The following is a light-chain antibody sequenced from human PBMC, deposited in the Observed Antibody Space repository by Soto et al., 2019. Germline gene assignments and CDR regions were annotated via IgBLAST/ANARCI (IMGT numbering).Light chain of an antibody. V-gene: IGKV3-11*01. J-gene: IGKJ4*01. Sequence: EIVVSQSPATLSLSPGERATLSCRASQSVSRYLAWYQKKPGQAPRLLIYDASTRATVIPARFSGTGSGTDFTLTISSLEPEDFAVYYCQQCINWRALTFGGGTKVEIK. CDR1: QSVSRY. CDR2: DAS. CDR3: QQCINWRALT.